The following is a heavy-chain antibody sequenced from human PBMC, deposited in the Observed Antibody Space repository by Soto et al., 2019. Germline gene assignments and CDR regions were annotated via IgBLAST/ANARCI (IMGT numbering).Heavy chain of an antibody. CDR2: IYYSGST. D-gene: IGHD3-10*01. Sequence: SETLSLTCTVSGGSISSYYCSWIRQPPGKGLEWIGYIYYSGSTNYNPSLKSRVTISVDTSKNQVSLKLSSVTAADTAVYYCARRYGSSFDIWGQGTKVTVSS. J-gene: IGHJ3*02. CDR1: GGSISSYY. V-gene: IGHV4-59*08. CDR3: ARRYGSSFDI.